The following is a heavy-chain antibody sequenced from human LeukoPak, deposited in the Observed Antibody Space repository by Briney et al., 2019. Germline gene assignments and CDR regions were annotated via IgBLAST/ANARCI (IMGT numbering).Heavy chain of an antibody. Sequence: PGGSLRLSCAASGFTFSSYGMHWVRQAPGKGLEWVAYIQYDGSNEQYAHSVKGRFTISRDNAKNSLFLQMNSLRAEDTAVYFCARVKQQLVRLLGRDTTYYYYYYMDVWGKGTTVTVSS. D-gene: IGHD6-13*01. J-gene: IGHJ6*03. CDR2: IQYDGSNE. CDR3: ARVKQQLVRLLGRDTTYYYYYYMDV. CDR1: GFTFSSYG. V-gene: IGHV3-30*02.